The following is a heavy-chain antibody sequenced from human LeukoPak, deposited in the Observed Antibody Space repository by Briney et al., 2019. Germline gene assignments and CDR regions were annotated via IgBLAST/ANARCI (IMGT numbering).Heavy chain of an antibody. CDR3: ARRRYYDGTGYLD. Sequence: SETLSLTCTVSGDSVRSSNYYWDWIRQPPGKGLERVGTVYYTGKPYYSPSLKSRVSIFVDASNSRFSLNLNSATAADTAVYYCARRRYYDGTGYLDWGQGTLVTVSS. D-gene: IGHD3-22*01. CDR1: GDSVRSSNYY. J-gene: IGHJ1*01. CDR2: VYYTGKP. V-gene: IGHV4-39*01.